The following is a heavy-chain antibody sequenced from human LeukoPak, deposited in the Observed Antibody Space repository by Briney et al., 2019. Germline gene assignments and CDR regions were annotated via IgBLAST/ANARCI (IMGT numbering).Heavy chain of an antibody. J-gene: IGHJ4*02. D-gene: IGHD7-27*01. V-gene: IGHV3-21*01. CDR3: ARGVLTGDPDY. CDR1: GFTFSSYG. CDR2: ISSSSSYI. Sequence: GGSLRLSCAASGFTFSSYGMHWVRQAPGKGLEWVSSISSSSSYIYYADSVKGRFTISRDNAKNSLYLQMNSLRAEDTAVYYCARGVLTGDPDYWGQGTLVTVSS.